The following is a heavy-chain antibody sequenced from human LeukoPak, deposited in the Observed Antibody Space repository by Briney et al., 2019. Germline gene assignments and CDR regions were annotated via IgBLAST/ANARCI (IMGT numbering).Heavy chain of an antibody. Sequence: GASVKVSCKASGYTFTSYAMHWVRQAPGQRLEWMGGIIPIFGTANYAQKFQGRVTITADESTSTAYMELSSLRSEDTAVYYCASFDPHFGTYYFDYWGQGTLVTVSS. CDR1: GYTFTSYA. D-gene: IGHD1-1*01. V-gene: IGHV1-69*13. J-gene: IGHJ4*02. CDR2: IIPIFGTA. CDR3: ASFDPHFGTYYFDY.